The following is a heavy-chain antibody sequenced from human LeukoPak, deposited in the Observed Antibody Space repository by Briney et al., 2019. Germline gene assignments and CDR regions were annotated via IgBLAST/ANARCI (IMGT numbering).Heavy chain of an antibody. CDR2: INHSGST. Sequence: SETLSLTCAVYGGSFSGYYWSWIRQPPGKGLEWIGEINHSGSTNYNPSLKSRVTISVDTSKDQFSLKLSSVTAADTAVYYCARAEWLRFFDYWGQGTLVTVSS. CDR3: ARAEWLRFFDY. J-gene: IGHJ4*02. CDR1: GGSFSGYY. D-gene: IGHD5-12*01. V-gene: IGHV4-34*01.